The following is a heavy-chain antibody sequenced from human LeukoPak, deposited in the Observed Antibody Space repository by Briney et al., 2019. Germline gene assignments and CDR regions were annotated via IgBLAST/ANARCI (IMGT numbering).Heavy chain of an antibody. V-gene: IGHV4-4*07. Sequence: SETLSLTCTVSGDSISSYYWSWIRQPAGKGLEWIGRIYTSGSTIYNPSLKSRVTMSVDTSKNQFSLKLGSVTAADTAVYYCARDGSYSEHSNWFDPWGQGTLVTVSS. CDR3: ARDGSYSEHSNWFDP. J-gene: IGHJ5*02. CDR1: GDSISSYY. CDR2: IYTSGST. D-gene: IGHD1-26*01.